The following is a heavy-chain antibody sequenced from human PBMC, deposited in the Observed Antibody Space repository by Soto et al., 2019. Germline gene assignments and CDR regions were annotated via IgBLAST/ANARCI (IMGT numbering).Heavy chain of an antibody. CDR1: GFAFSSYA. CDR2: ISGIFGST. D-gene: IGHD3-10*01. J-gene: IGHJ5*02. Sequence: GGSLRLSCAASGFAFSSYAMSWVRQARVNGLEFVSAISGIFGSTYYADSVKGRFTISRYNSKNTLYLQMNSLRAYYTALYYCAKTVLLWLGAADWFDPWGQGTMVTVSS. CDR3: AKTVLLWLGAADWFDP. V-gene: IGHV3-23*01.